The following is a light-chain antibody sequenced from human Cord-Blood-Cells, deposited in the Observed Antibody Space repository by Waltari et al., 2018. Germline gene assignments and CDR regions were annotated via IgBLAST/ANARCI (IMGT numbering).Light chain of an antibody. CDR1: SLRSYF. CDR2: GKN. CDR3: NSRDSSGNHWV. Sequence: SSELTQDPAVSVALGQTVRITCQGDSLRSYFASWYQQKPGQAPVLVIYGKNNRPSWIPARFSGSSSGNTASLTITGAQAEDEADYYCNSRDSSGNHWVFGGGTKLTVL. J-gene: IGLJ3*02. V-gene: IGLV3-19*01.